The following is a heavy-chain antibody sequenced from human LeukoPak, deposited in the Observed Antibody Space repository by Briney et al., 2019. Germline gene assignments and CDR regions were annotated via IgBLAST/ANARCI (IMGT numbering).Heavy chain of an antibody. V-gene: IGHV1-2*02. D-gene: IGHD3-10*01. CDR2: INPNSGGT. CDR3: ARVLLWFGPDNWFDP. J-gene: IGHJ5*02. CDR1: GYTFTGYY. Sequence: ASVKVSCKASGYTFTGYYMHWVRQAPGQGLEWMGWINPNSGGTNFAQKFQGRVTMTSDTSISTAYMELSRLRSDDTAVYYCARVLLWFGPDNWFDPWGQGTLVTVSS.